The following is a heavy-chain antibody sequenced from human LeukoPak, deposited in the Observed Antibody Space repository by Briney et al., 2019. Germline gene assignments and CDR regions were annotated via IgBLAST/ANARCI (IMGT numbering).Heavy chain of an antibody. CDR1: GESFSGFY. D-gene: IGHD5/OR15-5a*01. V-gene: IGHV4-34*01. Sequence: SETLSLTCAVYGESFSGFYWSWIRQSPGKGLEWIGEINHGGSTNYNPSLKTRVTISVDTSKNQFSLKLRSVTAADTAVYYCAREGVSVTNFEYWSQGTLVTASS. J-gene: IGHJ4*02. CDR2: INHGGST. CDR3: AREGVSVTNFEY.